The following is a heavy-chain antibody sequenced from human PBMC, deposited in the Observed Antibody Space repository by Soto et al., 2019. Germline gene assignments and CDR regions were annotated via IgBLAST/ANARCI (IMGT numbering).Heavy chain of an antibody. V-gene: IGHV4-31*03. CDR2: IYYSGST. CDR1: GGSISSGGYY. Sequence: QVQLQESGPGLVKPSQTLSLTCPVSGGSISSGGYYWSWIRQHPGKGLEWIGYIYYSGSTYYNPSDKSRVTTSVDTSKNQFSRKLSSVTAADTAVYYCARGSVVAATLFDYWGQGTLVTVSS. CDR3: ARGSVVAATLFDY. D-gene: IGHD2-15*01. J-gene: IGHJ4*02.